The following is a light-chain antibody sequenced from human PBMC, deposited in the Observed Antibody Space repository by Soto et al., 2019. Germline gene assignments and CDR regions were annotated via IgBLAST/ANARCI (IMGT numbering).Light chain of an antibody. CDR2: AAA. CDR3: QQTHSTIHS. V-gene: IGKV1-39*01. CDR1: QNIERY. Sequence: DIQMTQSPSSLSASIGDTITISGRASQNIERYLNWYQKKEGRAPQLLMFAAANLESGVPSRFRGSGSGTDFTLTISSLQPEDFATYYCQQTHSTIHSFGQGTKVDI. J-gene: IGKJ2*01.